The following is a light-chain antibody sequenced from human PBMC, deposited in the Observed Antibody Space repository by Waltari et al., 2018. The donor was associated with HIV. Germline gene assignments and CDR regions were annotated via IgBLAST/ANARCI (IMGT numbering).Light chain of an antibody. J-gene: IGLJ2*01. CDR2: GNS. CDR3: AAWDDSLRGV. Sequence: QSVLTQPPSVSGAPGQRVTFSCTGSSSNIGAGYDVHWYQQLPGTAPKLLIYGNSNRPSGVPDRFSGSKSGTSASLAISGLRSEDEAEYYCAAWDDSLRGVFGGGTKLTVL. CDR1: SSNIGAGYD. V-gene: IGLV1-40*01.